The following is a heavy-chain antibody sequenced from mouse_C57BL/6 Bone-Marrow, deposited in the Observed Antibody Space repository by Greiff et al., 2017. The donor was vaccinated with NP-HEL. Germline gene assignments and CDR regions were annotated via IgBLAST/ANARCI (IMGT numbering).Heavy chain of an antibody. CDR2: ISYDGSN. CDR1: GYSITSGYY. CDR3: ARDPPYYYGSSYPFAY. D-gene: IGHD1-1*01. V-gene: IGHV3-6*01. Sequence: ESGPGLVKPSQSLSLTCSVTGYSITSGYYWNWIRQFPGNKLEWMGYISYDGSNNYNPSLKNRISITRDTSKNQFFLKLNSVTTEDTATYYCARDPPYYYGSSYPFAYWGQGTLVTVSA. J-gene: IGHJ3*01.